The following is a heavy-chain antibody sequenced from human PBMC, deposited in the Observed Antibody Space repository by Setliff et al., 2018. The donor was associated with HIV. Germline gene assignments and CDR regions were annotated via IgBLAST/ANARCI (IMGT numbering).Heavy chain of an antibody. CDR1: GYTFASYY. J-gene: IGHJ1*01. CDR2: INPSSGST. V-gene: IGHV1-46*01. CDR3: ARDPAPSSSASYFQH. Sequence: ALVKVSCKASGYTFASYYMHWVRQAPGQGLEWMGIINPSSGSTTYAQKFQGRVTMTRDTSTSTVYMELSSLRSEDTAVYYCARDPAPSSSASYFQHWGQGTPVTVSS. D-gene: IGHD6-6*01.